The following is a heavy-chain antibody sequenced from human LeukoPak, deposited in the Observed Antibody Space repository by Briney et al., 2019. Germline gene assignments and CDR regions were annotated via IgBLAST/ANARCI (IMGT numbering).Heavy chain of an antibody. CDR1: GFTFSSYW. CDR3: ARIVRYFDWLLFHYYYYMDV. V-gene: IGHV3-7*01. J-gene: IGHJ6*03. Sequence: GGSLRLSCAASGFTFSSYWMSWVRQAPGKGLEWVANIKQDGSEKYYVDSVKGRFTISRDNAKNSLYLQMSSLRAEDTAVYYCARIVRYFDWLLFHYYYYMDVWGKGTTVTISS. CDR2: IKQDGSEK. D-gene: IGHD3-9*01.